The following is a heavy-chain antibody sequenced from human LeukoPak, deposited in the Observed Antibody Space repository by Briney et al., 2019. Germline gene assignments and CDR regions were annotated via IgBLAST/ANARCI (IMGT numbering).Heavy chain of an antibody. CDR1: GFTLSSYW. D-gene: IGHD3-9*01. V-gene: IGHV3-74*01. CDR3: TRDLMDYDVSSGLHHYYMDV. J-gene: IGHJ6*01. CDR2: INGDGRNI. Sequence: GGSLRLSCVASGFTLSSYWMHWVRQDPRKGLVWVSRINGDGRNINYADSVRGRFTISRDNAKNTLYLQMNTLRVEDTAVYYCTRDLMDYDVSSGLHHYYMDVW.